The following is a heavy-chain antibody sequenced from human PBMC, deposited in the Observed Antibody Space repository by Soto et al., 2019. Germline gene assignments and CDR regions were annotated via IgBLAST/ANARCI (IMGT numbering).Heavy chain of an antibody. Sequence: GGSLRLSCVASGFIFSSYWMSWVRQAPGKGLEWVAKIKQDGSEKYYVNSVKGRFTISRDNAKNSLYLQMNSLRAEDTAVYYCARDFTDDALDIWGQGTMVTVSS. V-gene: IGHV3-7*03. J-gene: IGHJ3*02. CDR1: GFIFSSYW. CDR2: IKQDGSEK. CDR3: ARDFTDDALDI.